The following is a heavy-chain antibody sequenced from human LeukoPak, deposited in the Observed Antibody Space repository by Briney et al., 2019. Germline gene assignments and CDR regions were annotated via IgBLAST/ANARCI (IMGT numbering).Heavy chain of an antibody. Sequence: ASVKVSCKASGYTFTSHDINWVRQATGQGLEWMGWMNPNSGNTGYAQKFQGRVTMTRDMSTSTVYMELSSLRSEDTAVYYCASSHLYSSSWYLSGRFDFWGQGTLVTVSS. CDR2: MNPNSGNT. J-gene: IGHJ4*02. CDR1: GYTFTSHD. D-gene: IGHD6-13*01. V-gene: IGHV1-8*02. CDR3: ASSHLYSSSWYLSGRFDF.